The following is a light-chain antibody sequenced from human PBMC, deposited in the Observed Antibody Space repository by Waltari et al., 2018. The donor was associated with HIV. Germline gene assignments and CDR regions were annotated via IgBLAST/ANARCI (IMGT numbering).Light chain of an antibody. Sequence: QSALTQPASVSGSPGQSITISCTGTSSDVGSYNVVSWYQQHPGKAPKLMIYEVTKRPSGGSNPFSGSKSGNTASLTISGLQAEDEADYYCCSYAGRSTHVFGTGTKVTVL. V-gene: IGLV2-23*02. CDR1: SSDVGSYNV. CDR2: EVT. CDR3: CSYAGRSTHV. J-gene: IGLJ1*01.